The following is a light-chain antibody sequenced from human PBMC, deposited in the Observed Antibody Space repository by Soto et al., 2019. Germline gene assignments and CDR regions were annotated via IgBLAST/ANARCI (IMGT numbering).Light chain of an antibody. Sequence: EIVLPQSPGTLSLSPGERATLSCRASQSVSSNYLAWYQQKPGQAPRLLIYGASTRATGIPDRFSGSGSGTDFTLTITRLEPEDFAVYYCQQYGKSRWTFGQGTKVEIK. V-gene: IGKV3-20*01. J-gene: IGKJ1*01. CDR1: QSVSSNY. CDR2: GAS. CDR3: QQYGKSRWT.